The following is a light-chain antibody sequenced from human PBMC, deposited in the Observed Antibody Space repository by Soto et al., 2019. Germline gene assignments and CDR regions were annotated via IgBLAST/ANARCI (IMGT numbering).Light chain of an antibody. Sequence: EIVFTQSPGTLSLSPGERATLSCRASQSVSSYLAWYQQKPGQAPRLLIYDTSNRATGIPARFSGSGSGTDFTLTISSLEPEDFAVYYCQQRSNSPLTFGGGTKVDIK. CDR3: QQRSNSPLT. V-gene: IGKV3-11*01. CDR1: QSVSSY. CDR2: DTS. J-gene: IGKJ4*01.